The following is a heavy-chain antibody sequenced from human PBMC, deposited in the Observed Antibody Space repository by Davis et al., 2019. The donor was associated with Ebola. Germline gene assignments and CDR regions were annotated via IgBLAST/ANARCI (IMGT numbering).Heavy chain of an antibody. J-gene: IGHJ4*02. CDR1: GLVFSRYV. D-gene: IGHD6-13*01. V-gene: IGHV3-23*01. CDR3: AKDPSLESSSE. CDR2: LGTSADT. Sequence: GVLKISCAASGLVFSRYVMSWVRQAPGKGLEWVSTLGTSADTYYADSVKGRFTISRDNSKNTLYLQMNSLRAEDTAVYYCAKDPSLESSSEWGQGTLVTVSS.